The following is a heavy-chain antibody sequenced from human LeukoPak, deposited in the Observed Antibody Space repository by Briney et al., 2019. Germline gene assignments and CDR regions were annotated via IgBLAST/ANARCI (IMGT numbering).Heavy chain of an antibody. J-gene: IGHJ3*02. CDR1: GGTFSSYA. CDR3: ARPMWSGYSTLDDAFDI. D-gene: IGHD3-3*01. CDR2: IIPIFGTA. Sequence: GASVKVSCKASGGTFSSYAISWVRQAPGQGLEWMGGIIPIFGTANYAQKFQGRVTITTDESTSTAYMELSSLRSEDTAVYYCARPMWSGYSTLDDAFDIWGQGTMVTVPS. V-gene: IGHV1-69*05.